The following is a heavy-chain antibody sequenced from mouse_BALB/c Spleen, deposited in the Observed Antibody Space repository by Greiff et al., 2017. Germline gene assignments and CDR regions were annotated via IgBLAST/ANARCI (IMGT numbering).Heavy chain of an antibody. CDR1: GYSFTGYN. CDR2: IDPYYGGT. Sequence: VHVKQSGPELEKPGASVKISCKASGYSFTGYNMNWVKQSNGKSLEWIGNIDPYYGGTSYNQKFKGKATLTVDKSSSTAYMQLKSLTSEDSAVYYCARRVDYEGDYAMDYWGQGTSVTVSS. J-gene: IGHJ4*01. D-gene: IGHD2-4*01. V-gene: IGHV1-39*01. CDR3: ARRVDYEGDYAMDY.